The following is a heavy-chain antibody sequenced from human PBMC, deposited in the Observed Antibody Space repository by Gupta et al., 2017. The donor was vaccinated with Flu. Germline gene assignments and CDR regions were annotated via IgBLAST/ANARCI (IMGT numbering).Heavy chain of an antibody. Sequence: EFGGGVVHPGGSLRLSCTASRFSFSGYWMNWIRRAPGKGLEWVANIKHDGSEAFYASSVKGRFTISRDSARNSVFLQMNNLRTEDAAVYYCFAGHYFGSWGQGTQVTVSS. J-gene: IGHJ4*02. CDR3: FAGHYFGS. CDR1: RFSFSGYW. V-gene: IGHV3-7*01. D-gene: IGHD3-9*01. CDR2: IKHDGSEA.